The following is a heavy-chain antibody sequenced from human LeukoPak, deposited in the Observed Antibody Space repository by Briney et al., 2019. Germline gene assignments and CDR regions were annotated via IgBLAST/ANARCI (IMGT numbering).Heavy chain of an antibody. Sequence: ASVKVSCKASGYTFTSYDINWVRQATGQGLEWMGWMNPNSGNTGYAQKFQGRVTMTRNTSISTAYMELSSLRAEDTAVYYCAKDRLHYYDSSGPSYFDYWGQGTLVTVSS. D-gene: IGHD3-22*01. CDR1: GYTFTSYD. V-gene: IGHV1-8*01. CDR2: MNPNSGNT. CDR3: AKDRLHYYDSSGPSYFDY. J-gene: IGHJ4*02.